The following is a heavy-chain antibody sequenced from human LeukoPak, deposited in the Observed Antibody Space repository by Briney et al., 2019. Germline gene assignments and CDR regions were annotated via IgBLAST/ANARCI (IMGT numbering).Heavy chain of an antibody. V-gene: IGHV3-33*03. D-gene: IGHD1/OR15-1a*01. Sequence: GGSLRLSCAASGFTFSSYGMHWVRQAPGKGLEWVAVIWYDGSNKYYADSVKGRFTISRDNSKNTLYLQINSLRGEDTAVYYGAIGSPGNSMSAWGQGTLVTVSS. CDR2: IWYDGSNK. J-gene: IGHJ4*02. CDR1: GFTFSSYG. CDR3: AIGSPGNSMSA.